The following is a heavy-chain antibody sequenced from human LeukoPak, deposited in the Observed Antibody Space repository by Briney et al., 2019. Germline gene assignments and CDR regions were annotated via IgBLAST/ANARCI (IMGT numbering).Heavy chain of an antibody. V-gene: IGHV3-48*03. Sequence: PGGSLRLSCAASGFTFSSYEMNWVRQAPGKGLEWVSYISSSGSTPYYADSVKGRFTISRDNAKSSLYLQMNSLRAEDTAVYYCARELPGGYEGEFDYWGQGTLVTVSS. D-gene: IGHD5-12*01. J-gene: IGHJ4*02. CDR1: GFTFSSYE. CDR3: ARELPGGYEGEFDY. CDR2: ISSSGSTP.